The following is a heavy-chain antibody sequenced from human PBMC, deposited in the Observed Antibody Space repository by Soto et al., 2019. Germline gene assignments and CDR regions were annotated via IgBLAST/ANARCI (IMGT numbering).Heavy chain of an antibody. D-gene: IGHD3-9*01. Sequence: GESLKISCKGSGYSFTSYWIGWVRQMPGEGLEWMGIIYPGDSDTRYSPSFQGQVTISADKSISTAYLQWSSLKASDTAMYYCARRDDILTGYSNWFDPWGQGTLVTVSS. CDR2: IYPGDSDT. J-gene: IGHJ5*02. V-gene: IGHV5-51*01. CDR3: ARRDDILTGYSNWFDP. CDR1: GYSFTSYW.